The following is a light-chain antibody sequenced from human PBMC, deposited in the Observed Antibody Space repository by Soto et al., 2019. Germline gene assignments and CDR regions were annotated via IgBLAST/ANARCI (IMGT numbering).Light chain of an antibody. Sequence: EIVLTQSPATLSLSPGERATLSCRASQTVSSSLAWYQQKPGQAPRLLIYEASNRATGIPARFSGSGSGADFTLTISSLEPEDFALYYCQQYQNLWTFGQGTKVDI. CDR3: QQYQNLWT. CDR1: QTVSSS. CDR2: EAS. V-gene: IGKV3-11*01. J-gene: IGKJ1*01.